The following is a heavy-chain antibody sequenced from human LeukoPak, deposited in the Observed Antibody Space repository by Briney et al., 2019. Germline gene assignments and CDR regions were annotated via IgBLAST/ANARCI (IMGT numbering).Heavy chain of an antibody. CDR1: GFTFSSYS. CDR3: ARDTVAVVEYYMDV. Sequence: PGGSLRLSCAASGFTFSSYSMNWVRQAPGKGLEWVSSISSSSSYIHYADSVKGRFTISRDNAKNSLYLQMNSLRAEDTAVYYCARDTVAVVEYYMDVWGKGTTVTVSS. J-gene: IGHJ6*03. CDR2: ISSSSSYI. D-gene: IGHD6-19*01. V-gene: IGHV3-21*01.